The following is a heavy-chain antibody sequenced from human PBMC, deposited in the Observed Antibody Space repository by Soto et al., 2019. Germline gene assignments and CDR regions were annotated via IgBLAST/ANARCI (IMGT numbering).Heavy chain of an antibody. V-gene: IGHV4-59*08. CDR3: ARGGYCSGGSCLFFDY. D-gene: IGHD2-15*01. CDR1: GGSISSYY. J-gene: IGHJ4*02. CDR2: IYYSGST. Sequence: PSETLSLTCTVPGGSISSYYWSWIRQPPGKGLEWIGYIYYSGSTNYNPSLKSRVTISVDTSKNQFSLKLSSVTAADTAVYYCARGGYCSGGSCLFFDYWGQGTLVTVSS.